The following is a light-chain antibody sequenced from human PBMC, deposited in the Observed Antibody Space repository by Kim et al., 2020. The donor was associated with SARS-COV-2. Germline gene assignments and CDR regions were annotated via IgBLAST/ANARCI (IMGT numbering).Light chain of an antibody. V-gene: IGKV3-15*01. CDR2: SAS. Sequence: EIVLTQSPATLSVSPGERVTLSCRASQSVSSKLVWSQQKRGQAPSLLIFSASTSSTGIPARFSSSGYGTEFTLTISSLQSEDFAVYYCQEHNTSPYTCGQGT. J-gene: IGKJ2*01. CDR1: QSVSSK. CDR3: QEHNTSPYT.